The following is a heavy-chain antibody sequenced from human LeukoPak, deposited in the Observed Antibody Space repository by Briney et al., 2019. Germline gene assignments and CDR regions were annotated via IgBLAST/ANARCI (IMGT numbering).Heavy chain of an antibody. CDR3: AKVGVEQELDY. CDR1: GFTFSSYG. CDR2: IWYDGSNK. V-gene: IGHV3-33*06. Sequence: SGGSLRLSCAASGFTFSSYGMHWVRQAPGKGLEWVAVIWYDGSNKYYADSVKGRFTISRDNSKNTLYPQMNSLRAEDTAVYYCAKVGVEQELDYWGQGTLVTVSS. J-gene: IGHJ4*02. D-gene: IGHD6-13*01.